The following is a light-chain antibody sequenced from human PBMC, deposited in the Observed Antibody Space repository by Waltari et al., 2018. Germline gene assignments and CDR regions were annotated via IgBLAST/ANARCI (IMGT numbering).Light chain of an antibody. CDR1: NIGSKS. Sequence: YVLTQPPSVSVDPGKTARLTCVGDNIGSKSVNWYQQKPGQAPVLVMFYDSDRPSEIPERFSGSNSGNTATRTISWVEAGDEADYHCQVWDDVTDSGVFGGGTKLTVL. CDR3: QVWDDVTDSGV. V-gene: IGLV3-21*04. CDR2: YDS. J-gene: IGLJ3*02.